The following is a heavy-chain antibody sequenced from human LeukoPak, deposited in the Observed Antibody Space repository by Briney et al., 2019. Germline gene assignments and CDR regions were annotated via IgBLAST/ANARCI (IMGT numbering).Heavy chain of an antibody. CDR2: INHSGST. Sequence: SETLSLTCAVYGGSFSGYYWSWIRQPPGKGLEWIGEINHSGSTNYNPSLKSRVTIPVDTSKNQFSLKLSSVTAADTAVYYCARGGNSSHLDYWGQGTLVTVSS. CDR3: ARGGNSSHLDY. D-gene: IGHD2/OR15-2a*01. CDR1: GGSFSGYY. V-gene: IGHV4-34*01. J-gene: IGHJ4*02.